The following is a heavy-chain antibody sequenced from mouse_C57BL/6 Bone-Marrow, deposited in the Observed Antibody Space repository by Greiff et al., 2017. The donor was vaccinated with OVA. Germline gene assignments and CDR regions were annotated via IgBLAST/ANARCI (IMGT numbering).Heavy chain of an antibody. D-gene: IGHD2-1*01. V-gene: IGHV1-81*01. J-gene: IGHJ4*01. CDR1: GYTFTSYG. CDR2: IYPRSGNT. CDR3: ARDYGNPYYAMDY. Sequence: VQLQQSGAELARPGASVKLSCKASGYTFTSYGISWVKQRTGQGLEWIGQIYPRSGNTYYNEKFKGKATLTADKSSSTAYMELRSLTSEDSAVYFCARDYGNPYYAMDYWGQGTSVTVSS.